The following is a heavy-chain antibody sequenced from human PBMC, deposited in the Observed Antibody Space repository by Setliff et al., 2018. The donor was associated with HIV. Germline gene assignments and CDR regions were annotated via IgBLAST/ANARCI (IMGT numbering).Heavy chain of an antibody. V-gene: IGHV4-34*01. CDR3: AAWGPRYSYAPYFFDS. CDR2: INHSGST. Sequence: SETLSLTCAVHGGSFSGYFWTWIRQPPGKGLEWIGEINHSGSTNYSPSLKSRVTISVDASRNQFSLRLSSVTAADTAVYYCAAWGPRYSYAPYFFDSWGQGTLVTVSS. J-gene: IGHJ4*02. D-gene: IGHD5-18*01. CDR1: GGSFSGYF.